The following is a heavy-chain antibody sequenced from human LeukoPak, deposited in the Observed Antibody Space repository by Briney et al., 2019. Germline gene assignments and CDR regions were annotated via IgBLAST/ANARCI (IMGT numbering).Heavy chain of an antibody. Sequence: SETLSLTCTVSGGSISSDEYYWTWIRQPPGKGLEWIGYIYHRGSTYNNPSLKSRATISLDTSKNQFSLNLRSVTAADTAVYYCARADFWSPGRFDYWGQGTLVTVSS. CDR2: IYHRGST. D-gene: IGHD3-3*01. J-gene: IGHJ4*02. V-gene: IGHV4-30-4*01. CDR1: GGSISSDEYY. CDR3: ARADFWSPGRFDY.